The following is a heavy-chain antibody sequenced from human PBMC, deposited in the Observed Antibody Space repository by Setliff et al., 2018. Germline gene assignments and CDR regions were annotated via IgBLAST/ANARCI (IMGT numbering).Heavy chain of an antibody. CDR2: IYYTGIT. V-gene: IGHV4-39*02. J-gene: IGHJ6*03. Sequence: SETLSLTCTVSGDSINSYPYYWGWIRQPPGKGLEWIGNIYYTGITYYNPSLKSRVTISVDTSKNHFSLKLSSVTAADTAVYYCARMSGFLYIDVWGKGTTVTVSS. CDR1: GDSINSYPYY. CDR3: ARMSGFLYIDV. D-gene: IGHD3-3*01.